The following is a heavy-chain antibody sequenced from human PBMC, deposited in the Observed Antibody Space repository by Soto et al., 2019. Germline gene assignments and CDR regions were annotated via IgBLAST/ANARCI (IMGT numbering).Heavy chain of an antibody. J-gene: IGHJ6*02. CDR1: GYTFTGYY. Sequence: QVQLVQSGAEVKKPGASVKVSCKASGYTFTGYYMHWVRQAPGQGLEWMGWINPNSGGTNYALKFQGWVTMTRDTSISTAYMELSRLRSDDTAVYYCARSVAGRGVYYYYGMDVWGQGTTVTVSS. V-gene: IGHV1-2*04. D-gene: IGHD6-19*01. CDR3: ARSVAGRGVYYYYGMDV. CDR2: INPNSGGT.